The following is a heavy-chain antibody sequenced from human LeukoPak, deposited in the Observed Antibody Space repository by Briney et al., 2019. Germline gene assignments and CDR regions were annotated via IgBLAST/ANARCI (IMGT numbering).Heavy chain of an antibody. J-gene: IGHJ4*02. CDR3: ARDPDSSGYYYAGISGDY. Sequence: ASVKVSCKASGYTFTSYYMHWVRQAPGQGLEWMGIINPSGGSTSYAQKFQGRVTMTRDTSTSTVYMEPSSLRSEDTAVYYCARDPDSSGYYYAGISGDYWGQGTLVTVSS. V-gene: IGHV1-46*01. D-gene: IGHD3-22*01. CDR1: GYTFTSYY. CDR2: INPSGGST.